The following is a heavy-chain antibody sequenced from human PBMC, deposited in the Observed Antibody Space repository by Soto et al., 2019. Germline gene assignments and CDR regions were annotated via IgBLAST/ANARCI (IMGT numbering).Heavy chain of an antibody. CDR1: GVSVTSYT. D-gene: IGHD2-21*02. J-gene: IGHJ4*02. CDR3: ARDGMTTGDA. Sequence: SETLSLTCIVSGVSVTSYTWSWVRQPANKGLEWIGRVFSSVSATYNPSLKSRVSISMDTAENRISLKLDSVAAADAGVYFCARDGMTTGDAWGPGTLVTVSS. CDR2: VFSSVSA. V-gene: IGHV4-4*07.